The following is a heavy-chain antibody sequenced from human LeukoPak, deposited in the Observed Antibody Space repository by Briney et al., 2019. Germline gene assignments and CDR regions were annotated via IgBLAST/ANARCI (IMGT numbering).Heavy chain of an antibody. V-gene: IGHV3-21*01. J-gene: IGHJ4*02. CDR2: ISSSSSYI. D-gene: IGHD6-19*01. Sequence: GGSLRLSCAASGFTFSSYSMNWVRQAPGKGLEWVSSISSSSSYIYYADSVKGRFTISRDNAKNSLYLQMNSLRAEDTAVYYCARDLYRGGSNPGIAVAGTAYWGQGTLVTVSS. CDR3: ARDLYRGGSNPGIAVAGTAY. CDR1: GFTFSSYS.